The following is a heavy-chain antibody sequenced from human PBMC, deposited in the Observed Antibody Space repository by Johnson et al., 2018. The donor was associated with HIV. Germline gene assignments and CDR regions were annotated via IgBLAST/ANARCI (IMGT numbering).Heavy chain of an antibody. CDR1: GFTFSDYY. Sequence: VQLVESGGVVVQPGGSLRLSCAASGFTFSDYYMSWIRQAPGKGLEWVSYISSSTNTIYYADSVKGRFTISRDNAKNSLSLQMNSLKAEDTAVYSCYCTDHCGAGSESKGTFDAWGQGTMVTVSS. CDR2: ISSSTNTI. J-gene: IGHJ3*01. CDR3: YCTDHCGAGSESKGTFDA. V-gene: IGHV3-11*04. D-gene: IGHD3-10*01.